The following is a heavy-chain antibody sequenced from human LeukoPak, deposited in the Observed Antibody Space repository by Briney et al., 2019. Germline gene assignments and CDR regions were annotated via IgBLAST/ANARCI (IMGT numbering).Heavy chain of an antibody. V-gene: IGHV3-66*01. CDR1: TFTVSSHN. J-gene: IGHJ5*02. CDR3: ARAAPRIVGAATGWLDP. Sequence: GGSLRLPCAASTFTVSSHNMAWVRQAPGKGLECVSVLHSDGSAFYADSVKGRFTISRDHSKNTLYLQMNSLRAEDTAVYYCARAAPRIVGAATGWLDPWGQGTLVTVSS. CDR2: LHSDGSA. D-gene: IGHD1-26*01.